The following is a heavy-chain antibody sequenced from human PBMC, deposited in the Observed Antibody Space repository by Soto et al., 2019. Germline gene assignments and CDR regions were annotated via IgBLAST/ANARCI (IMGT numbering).Heavy chain of an antibody. CDR2: IKYDASEK. V-gene: IGHV3-7*01. CDR1: GFNFGSYW. J-gene: IGHJ6*02. CDR3: AAPLNNYYYYGMDV. Sequence: PGGSLRLSCAASGFNFGSYWMSWARQAPGKGLEWVATIKYDASEKKYVDSVKGRFTMSRDNAKNSLYLQMDSLRAEDTAVYYCAAPLNNYYYYGMDVWGQGTTVTVSS.